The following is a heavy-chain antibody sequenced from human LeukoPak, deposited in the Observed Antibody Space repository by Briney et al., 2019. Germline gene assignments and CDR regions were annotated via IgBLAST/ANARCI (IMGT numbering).Heavy chain of an antibody. V-gene: IGHV1-3*01. CDR1: GYTFTSYA. CDR3: VRDDVRSLVATKDDHFDY. J-gene: IGHJ4*02. D-gene: IGHD5-12*01. CDR2: INAGNGNT. Sequence: ASVKVSCKASGYTFTSYAMHWVRQAPGQRLECMGWINAGNGNTKYSQKFQGRVTITRDTSASTAYMELSSLRSEDTAVYYCVRDDVRSLVATKDDHFDYWGQGTLVTVSS.